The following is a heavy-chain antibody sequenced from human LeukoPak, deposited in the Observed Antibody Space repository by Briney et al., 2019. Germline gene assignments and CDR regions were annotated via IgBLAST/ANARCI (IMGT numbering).Heavy chain of an antibody. CDR1: GFTVSNNY. J-gene: IGHJ4*02. Sequence: GGSLRLSCAASGFTVSNNYMSWVRQAPGKRLEWVSVIYSGGGTNYANSVKGRFTVSRDNSKNTLYLQMNSLRAEDTAVYYCARSIGYGPFDYWGQGTLVTVSS. CDR2: IYSGGGT. V-gene: IGHV3-66*02. CDR3: ARSIGYGPFDY. D-gene: IGHD5-12*01.